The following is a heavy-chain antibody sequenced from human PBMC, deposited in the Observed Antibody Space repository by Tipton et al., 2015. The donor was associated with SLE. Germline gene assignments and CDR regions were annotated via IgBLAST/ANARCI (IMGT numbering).Heavy chain of an antibody. V-gene: IGHV3-48*04. CDR3: ARDHYDSSGYYSSFDY. D-gene: IGHD3-22*01. J-gene: IGHJ4*02. CDR1: GFTFSSYS. Sequence: SLRLSCAASGFTFSSYSMNWVRQAPGKGLEWVSYISSSSSTIYYADSVKGRFTISRDNAKNSLYLQMNSLRAEDTAVYYCARDHYDSSGYYSSFDYWGQETQVTVSS. CDR2: ISSSSSTI.